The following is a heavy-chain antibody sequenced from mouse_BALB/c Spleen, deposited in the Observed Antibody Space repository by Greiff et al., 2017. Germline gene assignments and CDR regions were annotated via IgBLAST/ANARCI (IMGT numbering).Heavy chain of an antibody. CDR3: ARDGYYAMDY. J-gene: IGHJ4*01. CDR2: IYYSGTI. CDR1: GISITTGNYR. V-gene: IGHV3-5*02. Sequence: VQLQQSGPGLVKPSQTVSLTCTVTGISITTGNYRWSWIRQFPGNKLEWIGYIYYSGTITYNPSLTSRTTITRDTSKNQFFLEMNSLTAEDTATYYCARDGYYAMDYWGQGTSVTVSS.